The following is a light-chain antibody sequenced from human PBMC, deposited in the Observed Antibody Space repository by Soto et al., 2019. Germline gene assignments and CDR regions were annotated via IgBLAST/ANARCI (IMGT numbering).Light chain of an antibody. CDR1: SSDVGGYNY. V-gene: IGLV2-14*01. Sequence: QSALTQPASVSGSPGQSITISCTGTSSDVGGYNYVSWYQQHPGQAPKLMIYDVSNRPSGLSNRFSGSKSGNTASLTIAGLQAEYEAVYYCSSYTSSSTLYVFGTGTKLTVL. J-gene: IGLJ1*01. CDR3: SSYTSSSTLYV. CDR2: DVS.